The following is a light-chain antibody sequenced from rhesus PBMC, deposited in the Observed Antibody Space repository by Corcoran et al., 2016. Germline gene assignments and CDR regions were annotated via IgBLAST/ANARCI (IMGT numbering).Light chain of an antibody. Sequence: DIQMTQSPSSLSASVGDRVTITCRASQGISSFLNWYQHKPGKALDLLIDFANRLETGVPSRFSGSGSGTEFILTISSLQPEDFATYYYQQYNTLPYTFGQGTKVEIK. V-gene: IGKV1-32*01. J-gene: IGKJ2*01. CDR2: FAN. CDR3: QQYNTLPYT. CDR1: QGISSF.